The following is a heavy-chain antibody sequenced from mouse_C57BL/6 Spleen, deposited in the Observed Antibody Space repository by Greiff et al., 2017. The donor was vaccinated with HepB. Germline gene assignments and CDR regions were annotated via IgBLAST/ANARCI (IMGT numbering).Heavy chain of an antibody. V-gene: IGHV5-9-1*02. CDR2: ISSGGDYI. CDR1: GFTFSSYA. D-gene: IGHD2-4*01. J-gene: IGHJ4*01. CDR3: TRGYDYENYAMDY. Sequence: DVQLQESGEGLVKPGGSLKLSCAASGFTFSSYAMSWVRQTPEKRLEWVAYISSGGDYIYYADTVKGRFTISRDNARNTLYLQMSSLKSEDTAMYYCTRGYDYENYAMDYWGQGTSVTVSS.